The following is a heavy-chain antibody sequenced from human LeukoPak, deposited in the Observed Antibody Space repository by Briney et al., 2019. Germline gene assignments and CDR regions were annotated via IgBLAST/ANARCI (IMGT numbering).Heavy chain of an antibody. Sequence: PGGSLRLSCAASGFILSSYNMNWVRQAPGKGLEWVSYISSRSTTIYYADSVKGRFTISRDNAKNSLYLQMNSLRVEDTGVYYCARGSFYGDYPDYWGQGTLVTVSS. CDR1: GFILSSYN. D-gene: IGHD4-17*01. V-gene: IGHV3-48*01. CDR2: ISSRSTTI. CDR3: ARGSFYGDYPDY. J-gene: IGHJ4*02.